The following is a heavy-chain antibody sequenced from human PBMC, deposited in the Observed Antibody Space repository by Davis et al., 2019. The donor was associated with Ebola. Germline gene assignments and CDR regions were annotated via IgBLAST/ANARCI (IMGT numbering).Heavy chain of an antibody. Sequence: PSETLSLACTVSGGSISDYNYYWGWTRQPPGKGLEWIGCVTKSGNAYYKPSLQSRVIISVDTSSDQFSLRMTSLTAADTALYFCASRPASAIPDFWGPGTLVTVSS. CDR3: ASRPASAIPDF. D-gene: IGHD2-2*01. J-gene: IGHJ4*02. CDR2: VTKSGNA. CDR1: GGSISDYNYY. V-gene: IGHV4-39*01.